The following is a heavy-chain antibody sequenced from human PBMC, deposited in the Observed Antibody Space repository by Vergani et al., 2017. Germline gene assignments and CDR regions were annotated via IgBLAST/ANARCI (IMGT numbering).Heavy chain of an antibody. CDR2: IIPIFGTA. CDR1: GYTFTSYG. CDR3: ARRYSSRVPGWFDP. D-gene: IGHD6-13*01. J-gene: IGHJ5*02. V-gene: IGHV1-69*13. Sequence: QVQLVQSGAEVKKPGASVKVSCKASGYTFTSYGISWVRQAPGQGLEWMGGIIPIFGTADYAQKFQGRVTITADESTSTAYMELSSLRSEDTAVYYCARRYSSRVPGWFDPWGQGTLVTVSS.